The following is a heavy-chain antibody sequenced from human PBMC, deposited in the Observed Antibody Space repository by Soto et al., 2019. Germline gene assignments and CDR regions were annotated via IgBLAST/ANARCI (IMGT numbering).Heavy chain of an antibody. D-gene: IGHD6-13*01. CDR2: IYPGDSDI. CDR1: GYDFTNYW. Sequence: PGESLSISCKASGYDFTNYWIAWVRQTRGRGLGGMGMIYPGDSDIRYNPSFRGRVTISADKSITSAFVQWGSLKASDSALYYCARFRAPRRQLISMSFHLWGLGTLVTV. V-gene: IGHV5-51*01. J-gene: IGHJ3*01. CDR3: ARFRAPRRQLISMSFHL.